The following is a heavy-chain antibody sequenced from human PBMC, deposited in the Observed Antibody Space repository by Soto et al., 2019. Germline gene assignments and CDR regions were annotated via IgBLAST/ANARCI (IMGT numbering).Heavy chain of an antibody. CDR2: ISYDGSDK. CDR1: GFTFSRYA. V-gene: IGHV3-30-3*01. J-gene: IGHJ4*02. Sequence: QVQLVESGGGVVQPGRSLRLSCVASGFTFSRYAIHWVRQAPGKGLEWVAVISYDGSDKYYADSVKGRFTISRDNSKNTLYLRMNSLRPDDTAGYYCARDYGDYDFLDYWGQGTLVTVSS. CDR3: ARDYGDYDFLDY. D-gene: IGHD4-17*01.